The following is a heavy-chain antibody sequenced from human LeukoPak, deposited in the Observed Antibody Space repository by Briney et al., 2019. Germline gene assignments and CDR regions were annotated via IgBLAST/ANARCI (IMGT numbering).Heavy chain of an antibody. CDR1: GFTVSSNY. CDR2: ISGSGGST. CDR3: AKDVNDYSNSPTFDY. V-gene: IGHV3-23*01. Sequence: GGSLRLSCAASGFTVSSNYMSWVRQAPGKGLEWVSAISGSGGSTYYADSVKGRFTISRDNSKNTLYLQMNSLRAEDTAVYYCAKDVNDYSNSPTFDYWGQGTLVTVSS. J-gene: IGHJ4*02. D-gene: IGHD4-11*01.